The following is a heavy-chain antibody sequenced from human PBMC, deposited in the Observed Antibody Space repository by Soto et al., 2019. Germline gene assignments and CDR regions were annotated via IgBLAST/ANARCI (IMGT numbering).Heavy chain of an antibody. CDR1: GFIYSSCA. V-gene: IGHV3-30*18. CDR2: VSHDGTLY. Sequence: QVQLVESGGGVVQPGRSLRLSCSASGFIYSSCAMHWVRQVPGKGLEWLAVVSHDGTLYPYADSVKGRFTISRDNSRKMLYLQMNSLRPDDTAVYYCVKDRSDTWSFDYWGQGTLVTVFS. J-gene: IGHJ4*02. CDR3: VKDRSDTWSFDY. D-gene: IGHD2-8*02.